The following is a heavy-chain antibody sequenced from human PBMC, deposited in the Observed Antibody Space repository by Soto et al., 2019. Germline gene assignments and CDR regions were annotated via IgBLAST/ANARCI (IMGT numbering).Heavy chain of an antibody. J-gene: IGHJ5*02. Sequence: KFQGRVTITRDKSTSTAYMELSSLRSEDTAVYYCARDPVDTAEKTWFDPWGQGTLVTVSS. CDR3: ARDPVDTAEKTWFDP. D-gene: IGHD5-18*01. V-gene: IGHV1-69*04.